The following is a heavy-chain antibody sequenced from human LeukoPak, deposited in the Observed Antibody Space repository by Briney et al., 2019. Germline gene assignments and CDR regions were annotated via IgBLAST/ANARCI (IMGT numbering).Heavy chain of an antibody. V-gene: IGHV3-21*01. CDR2: ISKSSSYI. CDR1: GFTFSSYS. D-gene: IGHD5-12*01. Sequence: GGSLRLSCAASGFTFSSYSMNWVRQAPGKGLEWVSSISKSSSYIYYADSVKGRFTISRDNAKNSLYLQMNSLRAEDTAVYYCARDSDGYSGYDQGFDYGGQGTLVTVSS. CDR3: ARDSDGYSGYDQGFDY. J-gene: IGHJ4*02.